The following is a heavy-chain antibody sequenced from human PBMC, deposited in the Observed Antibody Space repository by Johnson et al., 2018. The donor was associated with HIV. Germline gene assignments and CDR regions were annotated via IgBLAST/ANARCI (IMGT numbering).Heavy chain of an antibody. J-gene: IGHJ3*02. CDR2: ISYDGSNK. CDR3: AKDRYTENDAFDT. V-gene: IGHV3-30*04. D-gene: IGHD2-2*02. Sequence: QMLLVESGGGVVQPGRSLRLSCVVSGFTFSSYTMHWVRQAPGKGLEWVAVISYDGSNKYYADSVKGRFTISRDNSKNTLYLQMNSLRAEDTAVYYCAKDRYTENDAFDTWG. CDR1: GFTFSSYT.